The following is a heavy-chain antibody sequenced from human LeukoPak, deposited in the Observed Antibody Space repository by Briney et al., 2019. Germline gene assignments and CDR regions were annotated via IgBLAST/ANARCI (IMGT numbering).Heavy chain of an antibody. Sequence: PSETLSLTCAVPGGSISSDYGRSIRQPAGKGLEWIWRIYNSGSTNYNPSLKSRVTMPVDTSKNQFSLKLSSVTAADTAVYYCARDYYYSSGYYFIQHWGQGTLVTVSS. CDR3: ARDYYYSSGYYFIQH. D-gene: IGHD3-22*01. CDR1: GGSISSDY. CDR2: IYNSGST. V-gene: IGHV4-4*07. J-gene: IGHJ1*01.